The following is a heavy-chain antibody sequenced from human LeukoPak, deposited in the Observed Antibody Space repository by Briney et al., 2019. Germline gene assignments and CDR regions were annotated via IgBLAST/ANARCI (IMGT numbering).Heavy chain of an antibody. CDR2: IYHSGST. CDR1: GGSISSGGYS. J-gene: IGHJ6*02. V-gene: IGHV4-30-2*01. CDR3: ARVVGYYYGMDV. Sequence: SETLSLTCAVSGGSISSGGYSWSWIRQPPGEGLEWIGYIYHSGSTYYDPSLKSRVTISVDRSKNQFSLKLSSVTAADTAVYYCARVVGYYYGMDVWGQGTTVTVSS.